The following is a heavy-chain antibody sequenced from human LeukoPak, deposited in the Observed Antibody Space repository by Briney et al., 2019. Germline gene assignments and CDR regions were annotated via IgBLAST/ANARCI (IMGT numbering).Heavy chain of an antibody. J-gene: IGHJ4*02. CDR3: ARQVQTNFDYAKIDY. D-gene: IGHD3-9*01. V-gene: IGHV4-39*01. Sequence: SETLSLTCTVSGGSISSSSYYWGWIRQPPGKGLEWIGSIYYSRSTYYNPSLKSRVTISVDTSKNQFSLKLSSVTAADTAVYYCARQVQTNFDYAKIDYWGQGTLVTVSS. CDR2: IYYSRST. CDR1: GGSISSSSYY.